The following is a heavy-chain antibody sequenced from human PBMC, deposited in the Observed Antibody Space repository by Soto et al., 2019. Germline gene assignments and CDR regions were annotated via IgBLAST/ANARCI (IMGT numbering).Heavy chain of an antibody. CDR3: AKDTALGGAYYGMDV. J-gene: IGHJ6*02. V-gene: IGHV3-30*18. CDR2: ISYDGSNK. Sequence: VGSLRLSCAASGFTFSSYGMHWVRQAPGKGLEWVAVISYDGSNKYYADSVKGRFTISRDNSKNTLYLQMNSLRAEDTAVYYCAKDTALGGAYYGMDVWGQGTTVTVSS. D-gene: IGHD5-18*01. CDR1: GFTFSSYG.